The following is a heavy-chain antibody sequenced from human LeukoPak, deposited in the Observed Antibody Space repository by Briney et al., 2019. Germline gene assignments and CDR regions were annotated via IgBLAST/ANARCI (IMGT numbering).Heavy chain of an antibody. D-gene: IGHD5-12*01. Sequence: GGSLRLSCAASGFTFRSYAMTWVRQAPGKGLEWVSGITSSGASTYYAASVKGRFTVSRDNSENTLYLQINNLSAEDTGTYYCVKDEDLYSPTWYLFEDWGQGTLVTVSS. CDR1: GFTFRSYA. CDR3: VKDEDLYSPTWYLFED. CDR2: ITSSGAST. V-gene: IGHV3-23*01. J-gene: IGHJ4*02.